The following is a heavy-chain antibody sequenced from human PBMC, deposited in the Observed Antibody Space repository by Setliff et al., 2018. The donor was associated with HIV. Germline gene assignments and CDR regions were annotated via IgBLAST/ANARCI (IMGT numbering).Heavy chain of an antibody. J-gene: IGHJ4*02. D-gene: IGHD4-17*01. V-gene: IGHV4-59*11. CDR1: GASITSHY. CDR2: IYSTEST. CDR3: AKGAGFYGDYTFDY. Sequence: SETLSLTCTVSGASITSHYWSWIRQSPGRELEWIGYIYSTESTNYNPSLQSRVSISMDASKNKFSLKVTSVTSADTAVYYCAKGAGFYGDYTFDYWGQGNLVTVSS.